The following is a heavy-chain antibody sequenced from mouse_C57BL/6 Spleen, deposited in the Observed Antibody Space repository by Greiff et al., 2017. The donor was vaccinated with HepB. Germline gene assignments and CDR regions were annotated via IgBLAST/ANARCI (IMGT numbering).Heavy chain of an antibody. J-gene: IGHJ1*03. CDR3: ARHGGYDGYWYFDV. Sequence: EVMLVESGGGLVQPGGSLKLSCAASGFTFSDYGMAWVRQAPRKGPEWVAFISNLAYSIYYADTVTGRFTISRENAKNTLYLEMSSLRSEDTAMYYCARHGGYDGYWYFDVWGTGTTVTVSS. V-gene: IGHV5-15*01. D-gene: IGHD2-2*01. CDR2: ISNLAYSI. CDR1: GFTFSDYG.